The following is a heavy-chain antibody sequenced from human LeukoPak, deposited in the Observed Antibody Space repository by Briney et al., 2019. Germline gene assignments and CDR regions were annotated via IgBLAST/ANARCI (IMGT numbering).Heavy chain of an antibody. J-gene: IGHJ5*02. V-gene: IGHV1-69*05. CDR1: GGTFSSYA. CDR3: ASNRRYSSGWYYWFDP. CDR2: IIPIFGTA. D-gene: IGHD6-19*01. Sequence: GAPVKASCKASGGTFSSYAISWVRQAPGQGLEWMGRIIPIFGTANYAQKFQGRVTITTDESTSTAYMELSSLRSEDTAVYYCASNRRYSSGWYYWFDPWGQGTLVTVSS.